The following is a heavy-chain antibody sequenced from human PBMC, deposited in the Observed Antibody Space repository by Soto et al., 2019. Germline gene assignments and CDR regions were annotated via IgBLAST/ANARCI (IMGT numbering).Heavy chain of an antibody. J-gene: IGHJ4*02. Sequence: PGGSLRLSCAASGFTFSSYWMHWVRQAPGKGLVWVSRINSDGSSTSYADSVKGRFTISRDNAKNTLYLQMNSLRAEDTAVYYCAKGTYYYGSAPYYFDYWGQGTLVTVSS. D-gene: IGHD3-10*01. CDR3: AKGTYYYGSAPYYFDY. V-gene: IGHV3-74*01. CDR1: GFTFSSYW. CDR2: INSDGSST.